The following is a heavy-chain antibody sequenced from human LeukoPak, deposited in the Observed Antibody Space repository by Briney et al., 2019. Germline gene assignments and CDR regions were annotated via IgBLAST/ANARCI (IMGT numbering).Heavy chain of an antibody. CDR2: IYYSGST. J-gene: IGHJ4*02. Sequence: PSETLSLTCTVSGGSISSYYWSWIRQPPGKGLEWIGYIYYSGSTYYNPSLKSRVTISVDTSKNQFSLKLSSVTAADTAVYYCARTAFWSGYSFDYWGQGTLVTVSS. CDR3: ARTAFWSGYSFDY. CDR1: GGSISSYY. V-gene: IGHV4-30-4*08. D-gene: IGHD3-3*01.